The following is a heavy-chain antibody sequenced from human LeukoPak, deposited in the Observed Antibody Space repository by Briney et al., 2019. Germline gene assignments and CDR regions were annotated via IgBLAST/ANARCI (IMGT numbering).Heavy chain of an antibody. D-gene: IGHD6-13*01. Sequence: GRSLRLSCAVSGFTFDDYAMHWVRQAPGKGLEWVSGISWNSGSIGYADSVKGRFTISRDNAKNSLYLQMNSLRAEDTALYYCAKDNGIGTGYYYYMDVWGKGTTVTISS. CDR1: GFTFDDYA. V-gene: IGHV3-9*01. J-gene: IGHJ6*03. CDR3: AKDNGIGTGYYYYMDV. CDR2: ISWNSGSI.